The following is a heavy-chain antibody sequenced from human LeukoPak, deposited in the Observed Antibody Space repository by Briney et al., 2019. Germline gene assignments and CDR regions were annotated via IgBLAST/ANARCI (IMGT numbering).Heavy chain of an antibody. V-gene: IGHV3-53*01. D-gene: IGHD3-22*01. Sequence: PGESLRLSCAASGFTVSYNYMTWVRQAPGRGLEWVSTLYSGGSTYYADSVKGRFTISRDSSKNTVYLQMNSLRAEDTAVYYCAKTSDYYFRFDSWGQGTLVTVRS. J-gene: IGHJ4*02. CDR3: AKTSDYYFRFDS. CDR2: LYSGGST. CDR1: GFTVSYNY.